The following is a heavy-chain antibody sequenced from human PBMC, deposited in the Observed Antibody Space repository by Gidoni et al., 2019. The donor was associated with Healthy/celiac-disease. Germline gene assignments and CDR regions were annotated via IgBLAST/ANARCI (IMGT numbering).Heavy chain of an antibody. D-gene: IGHD1-26*01. V-gene: IGHV1-69*01. Sequence: QVQLVQSGAEVKKPGSSVKVSCKASGGTFSSYAISWVRQAPGQGLEWMGGIIPIFGTANYAQKFQGRVTITADESTSTAYMELSSLRSEDTAVYYCARSTGIVGATTAYYYYYMDVWGKGTTVTVSS. J-gene: IGHJ6*03. CDR3: ARSTGIVGATTAYYYYYMDV. CDR2: IIPIFGTA. CDR1: GGTFSSYA.